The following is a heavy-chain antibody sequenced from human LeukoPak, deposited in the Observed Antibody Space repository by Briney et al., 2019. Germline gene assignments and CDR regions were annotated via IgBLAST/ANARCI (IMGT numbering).Heavy chain of an antibody. Sequence: PGRSLRLSCAASGFTFSSYGIHWVRQAPGKGLEWVAVIWYDGSNKYYADSVKGRFTISRDNSKSTLYLQMNSLRAEDTAVYYCARDSEPFTEYTNSGSYSSWFDPWGQGTLVTVSS. CDR1: GFTFSSYG. V-gene: IGHV3-33*01. CDR2: IWYDGSNK. CDR3: ARDSEPFTEYTNSGSYSSWFDP. J-gene: IGHJ5*02. D-gene: IGHD1-26*01.